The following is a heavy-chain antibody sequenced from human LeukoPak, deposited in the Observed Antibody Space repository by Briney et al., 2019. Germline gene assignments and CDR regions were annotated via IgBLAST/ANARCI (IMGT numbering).Heavy chain of an antibody. Sequence: GGSLRLSCAASRFTFSDYYMSWIRQAPGKGLEWVSYISSSGSTIYYADSVKGRFTISRDNAKNSLYLQMNSLRAEDTAVYYCARAIVVIDPYFDYWGQGTLVTVSS. D-gene: IGHD3-22*01. CDR3: ARAIVVIDPYFDY. CDR2: ISSSGSTI. CDR1: RFTFSDYY. V-gene: IGHV3-11*01. J-gene: IGHJ4*02.